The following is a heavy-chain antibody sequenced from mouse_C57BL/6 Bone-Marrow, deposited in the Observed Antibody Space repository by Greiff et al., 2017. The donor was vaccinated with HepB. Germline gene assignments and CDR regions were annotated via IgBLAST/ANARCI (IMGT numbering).Heavy chain of an antibody. D-gene: IGHD2-3*01. CDR2: IWSDGST. CDR3: ARQGWLLPYYAMDY. V-gene: IGHV2-6-1*01. Sequence: VQLVESGPGLVAPSQSLSITCTVSGFSLTSYGVHWVRQPPGKGLEWLVVIWSDGSTTYNSALKSRLSTRKDNSKSQVFLKMNSLQTDDTAMYYCARQGWLLPYYAMDYWGQGTSVTVSS. J-gene: IGHJ4*01. CDR1: GFSLTSYG.